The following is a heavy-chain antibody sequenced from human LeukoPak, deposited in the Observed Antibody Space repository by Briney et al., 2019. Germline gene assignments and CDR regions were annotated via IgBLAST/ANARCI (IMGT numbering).Heavy chain of an antibody. Sequence: ASVKVSCKASGYIFTHYDVNWVRQATGQGLEWMGWMNPNNEDTGSAQKFHDRVTSTRNTSINTAYMELNSLTSEDTAVYYCARGLQPLAGYYMDVWGKGTTVTVSS. V-gene: IGHV1-8*03. J-gene: IGHJ6*03. CDR2: MNPNNEDT. D-gene: IGHD4-11*01. CDR1: GYIFTHYD. CDR3: ARGLQPLAGYYMDV.